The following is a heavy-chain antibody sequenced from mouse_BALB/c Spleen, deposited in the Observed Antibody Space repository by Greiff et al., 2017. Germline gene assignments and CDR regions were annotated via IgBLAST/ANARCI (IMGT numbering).Heavy chain of an antibody. CDR3: KGFITTVEAWFAY. CDR1: GYTFTDHA. D-gene: IGHD1-1*01. J-gene: IGHJ3*01. Sequence: QVQLQQSDAELVKPGASVKISCKASGYTFTDHAIHWVKQKPEQGLEWIGYISPGNGDIKYNEKFKGKATLTADKSSSTAYMQLNSLTSEDSAVYFCKGFITTVEAWFAYWGQGTLVTVSA. V-gene: IGHV1S53*02. CDR2: ISPGNGDI.